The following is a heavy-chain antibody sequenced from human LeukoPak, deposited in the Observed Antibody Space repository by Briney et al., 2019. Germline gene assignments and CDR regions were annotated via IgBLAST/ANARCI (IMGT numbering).Heavy chain of an antibody. Sequence: ASVKVSCKASGGTFSSYAISWVRQVPGQGLEWMGGIIPIFGTANYAQKFQGRVTITTDESTSTAYMELSSLRSEDTAVYYCARDGTTGTTVAFDIWGQGTMVTVSS. CDR2: IIPIFGTA. V-gene: IGHV1-69*05. D-gene: IGHD1-1*01. CDR3: ARDGTTGTTVAFDI. J-gene: IGHJ3*02. CDR1: GGTFSSYA.